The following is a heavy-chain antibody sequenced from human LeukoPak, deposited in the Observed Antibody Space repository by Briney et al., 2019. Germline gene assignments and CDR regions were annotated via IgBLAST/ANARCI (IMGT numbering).Heavy chain of an antibody. J-gene: IGHJ6*03. CDR2: IKQDGSEK. CDR1: GFTFSSYW. Sequence: PGGSLRLSCAASGFTFSSYWMSWVRQAPGKGLEWVANIKQDGSEKYYVDSVKGRFTISRDNAKNSLYLQMNSLRAEDTAVYYCARVSYDFWSGYSGDYYYYMDVWGKGTTVTVSS. V-gene: IGHV3-7*03. CDR3: ARVSYDFWSGYSGDYYYYMDV. D-gene: IGHD3-3*01.